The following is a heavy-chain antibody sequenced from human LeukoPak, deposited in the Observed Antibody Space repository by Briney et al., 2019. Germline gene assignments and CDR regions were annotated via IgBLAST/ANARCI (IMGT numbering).Heavy chain of an antibody. D-gene: IGHD6-13*01. J-gene: IGHJ4*02. CDR1: GFTFSSYA. V-gene: IGHV3-23*01. Sequence: GVLRLSCAASGFTFSSYAMSWVRQAPGKGLEWVSAISGSGGRTYYADSVKGRFTISRDNFKNTLYVQMNSLRAEDTAVYYCANHMAAAGDYFDSWGQGTLLTVSS. CDR2: ISGSGGRT. CDR3: ANHMAAAGDYFDS.